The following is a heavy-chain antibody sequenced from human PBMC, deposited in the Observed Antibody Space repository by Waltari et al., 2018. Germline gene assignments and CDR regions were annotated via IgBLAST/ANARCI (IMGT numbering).Heavy chain of an antibody. D-gene: IGHD3-9*01. CDR3: ARAYYDILTGFPLYGMDV. V-gene: IGHV4-34*01. CDR1: GGSFSGYY. Sequence: QVQLQQWGAGLLKPSETLSLTCAVYGGSFSGYYWSWIRQPPGKGLEWIGEINHSGSNNYSPSLKSRGTLSVDTSKNQFSLKLSSVTAADPAVYYCARAYYDILTGFPLYGMDVWGRGTTVTVSS. CDR2: INHSGSN. J-gene: IGHJ6*02.